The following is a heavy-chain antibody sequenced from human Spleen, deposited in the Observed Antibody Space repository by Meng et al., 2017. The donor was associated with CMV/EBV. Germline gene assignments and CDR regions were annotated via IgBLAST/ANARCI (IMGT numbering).Heavy chain of an antibody. CDR1: GFTFSDYA. Sequence: GESLKISCAASGFTFSDYAMTWVRQAPGKGLEWVSAISGSGSSTYYADSVKGRFTISRDNSRNTVYLQMNSLRFEDTAVFYCARDTGMFDYWGQGTLVTVSS. V-gene: IGHV3-23*01. J-gene: IGHJ4*02. D-gene: IGHD7-27*01. CDR3: ARDTGMFDY. CDR2: ISGSGSST.